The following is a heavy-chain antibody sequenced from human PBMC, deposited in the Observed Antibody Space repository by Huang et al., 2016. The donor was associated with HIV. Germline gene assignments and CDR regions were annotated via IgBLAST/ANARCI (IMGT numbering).Heavy chain of an antibody. CDR1: GFSFSNYA. V-gene: IGHV3-23*04. CDR3: AKDGYYHDSSGPYFFDY. Sequence: EVQVVESGGDLIQPGGSLRLSCAASGFSFSNYAMSWVRKAPGKWLEGVAGINGGAYKTYYAGSVKGRFTISKDNSKKTLYLQMNSLRVEDTAVYYCAKDGYYHDSSGPYFFDYWGQGTLVTVSS. CDR2: INGGAYKT. D-gene: IGHD3-22*01. J-gene: IGHJ4*02.